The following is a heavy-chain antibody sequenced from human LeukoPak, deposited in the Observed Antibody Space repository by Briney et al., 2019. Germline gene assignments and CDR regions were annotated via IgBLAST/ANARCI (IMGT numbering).Heavy chain of an antibody. Sequence: GGSLRLSCSASGFTFSSYAMQWVRQAPGKGLEYVSAISSHAGSTYYADSVKGRFTISRDNSKNMLYLQMRSLRAEDTAVYYCVPYSSSYGYWGQGTLVSVCS. CDR3: VPYSSSYGY. D-gene: IGHD6-6*01. J-gene: IGHJ4*02. V-gene: IGHV3-64D*09. CDR1: GFTFSSYA. CDR2: ISSHAGST.